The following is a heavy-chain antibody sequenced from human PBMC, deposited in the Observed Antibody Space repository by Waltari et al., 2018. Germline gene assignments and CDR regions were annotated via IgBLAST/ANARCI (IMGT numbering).Heavy chain of an antibody. D-gene: IGHD2-2*01. CDR3: ARGQYQLPSYYYYYMDV. V-gene: IGHV4-34*01. J-gene: IGHJ6*03. CDR2: INHRGST. Sequence: QVQLQQWGAGLLKPSETLSLTCAVYGGSFSGYYWSWIRQPPGKGLEWIGEINHRGSTNYNQSLKSRVTISVDTSKNQFSLKLSSVTAADTAVYYCARGQYQLPSYYYYYMDVWGKGTTVTVSS. CDR1: GGSFSGYY.